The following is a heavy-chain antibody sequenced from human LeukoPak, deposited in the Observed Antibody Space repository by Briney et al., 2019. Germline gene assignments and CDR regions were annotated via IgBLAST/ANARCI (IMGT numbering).Heavy chain of an antibody. J-gene: IGHJ4*02. Sequence: GGSLRLSCAASGFTFSSYAMSWVRQAPGKGLEWVANIKQDGSEKYHVDSVKGRFTISRDNAKNSLYLQMDSLRVEDTAVYYCARGRECSGTGCYLPGIYWGQGILVTVSS. D-gene: IGHD2-2*01. CDR3: ARGRECSGTGCYLPGIY. V-gene: IGHV3-7*01. CDR2: IKQDGSEK. CDR1: GFTFSSYA.